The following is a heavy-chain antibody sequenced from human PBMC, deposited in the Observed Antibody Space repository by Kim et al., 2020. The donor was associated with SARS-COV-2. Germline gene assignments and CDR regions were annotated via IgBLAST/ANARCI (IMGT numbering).Heavy chain of an antibody. D-gene: IGHD2-15*01. V-gene: IGHV3-53*01. Sequence: GGSLRLSCEASGFSVTSNFMTWVRQAPGKGLEWVSLIYSGGSTYYADSVKGRFTISRDNSKNTLYLQMNSLRADDTAVYYCARDRSCSGGSCWGTWGQGTLVTVSS. CDR3: ARDRSCSGGSCWGT. J-gene: IGHJ4*02. CDR2: IYSGGST. CDR1: GFSVTSNF.